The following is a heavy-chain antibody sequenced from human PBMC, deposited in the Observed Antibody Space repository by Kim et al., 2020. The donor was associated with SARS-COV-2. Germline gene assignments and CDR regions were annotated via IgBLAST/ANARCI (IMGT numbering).Heavy chain of an antibody. J-gene: IGHJ4*02. Sequence: SETLSLTCTVSGGSTSSSSDYWGWIRQPPGKGLEWIGSISYGGSTYYNPSLKSRVTISVDTTKNQFSLKVTSVTTTDTAVYYCARSADGIIDYWGQGTLVTVSS. D-gene: IGHD6-13*01. CDR2: ISYGGST. CDR3: ARSADGIIDY. V-gene: IGHV4-39*01. CDR1: GGSTSSSSDY.